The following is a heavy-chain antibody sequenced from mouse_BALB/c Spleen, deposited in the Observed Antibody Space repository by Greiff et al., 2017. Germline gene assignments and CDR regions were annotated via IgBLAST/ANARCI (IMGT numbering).Heavy chain of an antibody. V-gene: IGHV1-69*02. Sequence: VQLQQPGAELVKPGAPVKLSCKASGYTFTSYWMNWVKQRPGRGLEWIGRIDPSDSETHYNQKFKDKATLTVDKSSSTAYIQLSSLTSEDSAVYYCARSGGNYAMDYWGQGTSVTVSS. CDR2: IDPSDSET. CDR3: ARSGGNYAMDY. D-gene: IGHD3-1*01. J-gene: IGHJ4*01. CDR1: GYTFTSYW.